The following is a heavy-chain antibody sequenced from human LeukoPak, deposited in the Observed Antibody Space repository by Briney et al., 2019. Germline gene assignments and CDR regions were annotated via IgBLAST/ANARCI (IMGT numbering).Heavy chain of an antibody. Sequence: SETLSLTCAVYGGSFSGYYWGWVRQPPGKGLEWIGEINMSGNTEHNPSAKGRVTISLDASKNQFSLKLSSVTAADTAVYYCARGYGSGSYYKYWGQGTLVTVSS. J-gene: IGHJ4*02. CDR2: INMSGNT. V-gene: IGHV4-34*01. CDR3: ARGYGSGSYYKY. CDR1: GGSFSGYY. D-gene: IGHD3-10*01.